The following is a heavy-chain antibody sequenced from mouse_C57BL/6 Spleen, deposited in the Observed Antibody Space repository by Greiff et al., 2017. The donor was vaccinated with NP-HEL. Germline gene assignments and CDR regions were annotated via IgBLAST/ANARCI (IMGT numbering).Heavy chain of an antibody. J-gene: IGHJ1*03. D-gene: IGHD1-1*01. Sequence: EVKLMESGGGLVQPGGSLSLSCAASGFTFTDYYMSWVRQPPGKALEWLGFIRNKANGYTTEYSASVKGRFTISRDNSQSILYLQMNALRAEDSATYYCARYKSSSGYFDVWGTGTTVTVSS. V-gene: IGHV7-3*01. CDR3: ARYKSSSGYFDV. CDR2: IRNKANGYTT. CDR1: GFTFTDYY.